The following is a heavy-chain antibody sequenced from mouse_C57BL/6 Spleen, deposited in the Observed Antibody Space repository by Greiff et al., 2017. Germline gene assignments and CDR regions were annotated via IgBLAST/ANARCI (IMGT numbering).Heavy chain of an antibody. D-gene: IGHD2-5*01. CDR3: ARRSNYSYYAMDY. Sequence: EVKLVESGGGLVQPGGSLKLSCAASGFTFSDYGMAWVRQAPRKGPEWVAFISNLAYSIYYADTVTGRFTISRENAKNTLYLEMSSLRSEDTAMYYCARRSNYSYYAMDYWGQGTSVTVSS. J-gene: IGHJ4*01. CDR1: GFTFSDYG. V-gene: IGHV5-15*01. CDR2: ISNLAYSI.